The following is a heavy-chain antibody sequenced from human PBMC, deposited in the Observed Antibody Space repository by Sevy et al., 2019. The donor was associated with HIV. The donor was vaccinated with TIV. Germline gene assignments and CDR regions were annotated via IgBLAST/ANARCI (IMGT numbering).Heavy chain of an antibody. CDR2: IIPIFGTA. Sequence: ASVKVSWKASGGTFSSYAISWVRQAPGQGLEWMGGIIPIFGTANYAQKFQGRVTITADESTSTAYMELSSLRSEDTAVYYCARHLSSVVVPAAIRDYYYYGMDVWGQGTTVTVSS. D-gene: IGHD2-2*02. J-gene: IGHJ6*02. V-gene: IGHV1-69*13. CDR1: GGTFSSYA. CDR3: ARHLSSVVVPAAIRDYYYYGMDV.